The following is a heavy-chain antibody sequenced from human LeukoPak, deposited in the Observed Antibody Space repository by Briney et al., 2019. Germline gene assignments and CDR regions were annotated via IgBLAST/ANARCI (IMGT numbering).Heavy chain of an antibody. J-gene: IGHJ4*02. CDR3: ARRGGSSSRRSPIDY. V-gene: IGHV3-30*03. D-gene: IGHD6-6*01. Sequence: GGSLRLSCAASGFTFNHYGIHWVRQAPGKGLEWVAVISYDATNEYFADSVKGRFTISRDNAKNSLFLQMNGLRAEDTAVYYCARRGGSSSRRSPIDYWGQGTLVTVSS. CDR2: ISYDATNE. CDR1: GFTFNHYG.